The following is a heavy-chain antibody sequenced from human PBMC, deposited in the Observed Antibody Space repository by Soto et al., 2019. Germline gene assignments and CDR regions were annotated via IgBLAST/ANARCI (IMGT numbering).Heavy chain of an antibody. J-gene: IGHJ4*02. CDR2: IIPIFGTA. V-gene: IGHV1-69*13. D-gene: IGHD3-3*02. CDR3: ARGISRRKPFDY. CDR1: GGTFSSYA. Sequence: ASVKVSCKASGGTFSSYAISWVRQAPGQGLEWMGGIIPIFGTANYAQKFQGRVTITADESTSTAYMELSSLRSEDTAVYYCARGISRRKPFDYWGQGTLVTVSS.